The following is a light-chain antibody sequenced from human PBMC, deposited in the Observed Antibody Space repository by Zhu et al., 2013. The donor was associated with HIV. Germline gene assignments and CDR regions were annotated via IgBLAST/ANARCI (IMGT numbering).Light chain of an antibody. CDR2: PAS. CDR1: EDIFNY. J-gene: IGKJ5*01. CDR3: QQYNDYPIT. V-gene: IGKV1-16*01. Sequence: DVQMSQSPSSLSASVGDRITITCRASEDIFNYISWFQVKPGKAPKSLIYPASTLQSGVPSRFSGSGSGTYFTLTITNLQPEDFATYFCQQYNDYPITFGQGTRLEIK.